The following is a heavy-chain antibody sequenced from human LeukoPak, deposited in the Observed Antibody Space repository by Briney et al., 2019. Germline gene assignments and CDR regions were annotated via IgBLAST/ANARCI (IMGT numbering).Heavy chain of an antibody. CDR3: ARDLRAKY. V-gene: IGHV4-59*01. D-gene: IGHD4/OR15-4a*01. J-gene: IGHJ1*01. Sequence: PSETLSLTRNVSVASTFNYYWSWIRQAPGKGLEWIGYVHHSGRTNYTPPLGSRVTMSVDTSTSQLSLNLTSVTTADTAVYFCARDLRAKYWGQGTMVFVSS. CDR1: VASTFNYY. CDR2: VHHSGRT.